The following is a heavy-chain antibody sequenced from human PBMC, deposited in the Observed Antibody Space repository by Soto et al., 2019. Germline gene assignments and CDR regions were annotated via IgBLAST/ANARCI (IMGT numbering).Heavy chain of an antibody. V-gene: IGHV3-30*03. CDR2: ISYDGSNK. Sequence: VQLVESGGGVVQPGRSLRLSCAASGFTFSSYGMHWVRQAPGKGLEWVAVISYDGSNKYYADSVKGRFTISRDNSKNTLYLQMNSLRAEDTAVYYCATFMTTVTTTDYWGQGTLVTVSS. D-gene: IGHD4-17*01. J-gene: IGHJ4*02. CDR3: ATFMTTVTTTDY. CDR1: GFTFSSYG.